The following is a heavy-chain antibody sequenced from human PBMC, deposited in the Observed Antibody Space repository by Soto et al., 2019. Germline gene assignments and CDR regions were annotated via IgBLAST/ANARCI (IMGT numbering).Heavy chain of an antibody. Sequence: QVQLVQSGAEVKKPGSSVKVSCKASGGTFSRNSFSWVRQAPGQGLEWMGRVLPILNVTHYAQKLQDRVTITADTSTSTAYMELNSLRSEDTAVYYCARGSPKFDYWGQGTLVTVSA. D-gene: IGHD2-15*01. J-gene: IGHJ4*02. CDR2: VLPILNVT. CDR3: ARGSPKFDY. V-gene: IGHV1-69*02. CDR1: GGTFSRNS.